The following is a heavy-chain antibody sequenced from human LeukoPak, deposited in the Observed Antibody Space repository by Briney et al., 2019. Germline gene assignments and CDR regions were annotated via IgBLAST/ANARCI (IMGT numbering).Heavy chain of an antibody. V-gene: IGHV3-21*01. CDR3: ARIAGYDFSHKYYYMDV. CDR1: GFTFSSYS. J-gene: IGHJ6*03. D-gene: IGHD3-3*01. Sequence: GGSLRPSCTASGFTFSSYSLNWVRQTPEKGLEWVSSIDSGSRYIYYADSVKGRFTVFRDNTKNSLYMQMNSLGVEDTAVYYCARIAGYDFSHKYYYMDVWGKGTTVTVSS. CDR2: IDSGSRYI.